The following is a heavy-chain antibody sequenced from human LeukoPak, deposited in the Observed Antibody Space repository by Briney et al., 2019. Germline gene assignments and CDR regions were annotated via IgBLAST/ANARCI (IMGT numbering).Heavy chain of an antibody. CDR3: ARAGEGLLAYSFDI. CDR1: GFTFSSYA. CDR2: ISGSGGST. Sequence: GGSLRLSCAASGFTFSSYAMSWVRQAPGKGLEWVSGISGSGGSTYYADSVKGRFTISRDNAKNTLYLQMNSLRAEDTAVYYCARAGEGLLAYSFDIWGQGTMSPSLQ. D-gene: IGHD1-26*01. V-gene: IGHV3-23*01. J-gene: IGHJ3*02.